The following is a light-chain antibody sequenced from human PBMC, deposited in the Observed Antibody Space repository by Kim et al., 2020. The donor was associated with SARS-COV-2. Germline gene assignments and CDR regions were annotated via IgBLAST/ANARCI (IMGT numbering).Light chain of an antibody. J-gene: IGKJ2*01. V-gene: IGKV3-20*01. Sequence: VLTQSPDTLSLSPGERATLSCRASQSVSSSFLAWYQHKPGQAPTLLIYDSSTRATGIPDRFTGSGSGTDFTLTISRLEPEDFALYFCQHFGGSSYTFGQLTKLEI. CDR1: QSVSSSF. CDR2: DSS. CDR3: QHFGGSSYT.